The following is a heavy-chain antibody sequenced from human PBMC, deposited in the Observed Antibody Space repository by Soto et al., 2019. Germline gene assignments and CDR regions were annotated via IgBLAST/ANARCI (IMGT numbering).Heavy chain of an antibody. CDR3: ARDTGTGYSSGWYLYYFDY. Sequence: ASVKVSCQASGYTFTSYGISWVRQAAGQGLEWMGWISAYNGNTNYAQKLQGRVTMTTDTSTSTAYMELRSLRSDDTAVYYCARDTGTGYSSGWYLYYFDYWGQGTLVTVAS. J-gene: IGHJ4*02. V-gene: IGHV1-18*04. CDR2: ISAYNGNT. CDR1: GYTFTSYG. D-gene: IGHD6-19*01.